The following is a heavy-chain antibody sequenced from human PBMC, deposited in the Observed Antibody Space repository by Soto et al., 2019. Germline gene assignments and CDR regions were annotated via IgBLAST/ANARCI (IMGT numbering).Heavy chain of an antibody. V-gene: IGHV3-7*02. Sequence: GGSLRLSCAASGFTFRNYWMSWVRQAPGKGLEWVANINQDGSEKYYVDSVEGRFAISRDNAKNSLYLQMNSLRAEDTAVYDWGCAATGRGGFESWGQGTMVTV. D-gene: IGHD6-13*01. CDR2: INQDGSEK. CDR3: GCAATGRGGFES. J-gene: IGHJ3*02. CDR1: GFTFRNYW.